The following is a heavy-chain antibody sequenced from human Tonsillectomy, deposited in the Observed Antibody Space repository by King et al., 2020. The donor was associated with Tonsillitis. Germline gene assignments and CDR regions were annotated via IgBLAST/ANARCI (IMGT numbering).Heavy chain of an antibody. J-gene: IGHJ4*02. Sequence: QLVQSGGGLVQPGGSLRLSCAASGFTFTTSAMSWVRQAPGKGLEWVSHISGGGVDTYYSDSVKGRFTVSRDKSKRTLYLLMNSLSPEDTAVYYCAKVPGDFWSTSYYFDYWGLGTLVTVSS. CDR1: GFTFTTSA. CDR3: AKVPGDFWSTSYYFDY. V-gene: IGHV3-23*04. CDR2: ISGGGVDT. D-gene: IGHD3-3*01.